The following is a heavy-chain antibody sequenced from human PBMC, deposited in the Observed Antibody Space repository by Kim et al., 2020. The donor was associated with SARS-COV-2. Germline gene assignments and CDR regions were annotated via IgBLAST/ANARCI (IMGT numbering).Heavy chain of an antibody. J-gene: IGHJ3*02. CDR3: ARTVTGRIDAFDI. D-gene: IGHD6-19*01. V-gene: IGHV3-7*04. Sequence: YGDSLEGRFTISRNIAPNSLYLNVTSLRVDDTAVYYCARTVTGRIDAFDIWGQGTMVTVSS.